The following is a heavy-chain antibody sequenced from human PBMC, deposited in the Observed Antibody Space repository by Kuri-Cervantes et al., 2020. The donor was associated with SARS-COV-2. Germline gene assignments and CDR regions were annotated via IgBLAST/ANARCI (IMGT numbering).Heavy chain of an antibody. CDR2: ISYDGSSE. D-gene: IGHD6-19*01. V-gene: IGHV3-30*18. CDR1: GFSFSSYG. J-gene: IGHJ5*02. CDR3: AKDHGSGWLGDNNWFDP. Sequence: GESLKISCAASGFSFSSYGMHWVRQAPGKGLEWVAVISYDGSSEYYVDSVKGRFTISRDNSKNTLYLQMNSLRAEDTAVYYCAKDHGSGWLGDNNWFDPWGQGTLVTVSS.